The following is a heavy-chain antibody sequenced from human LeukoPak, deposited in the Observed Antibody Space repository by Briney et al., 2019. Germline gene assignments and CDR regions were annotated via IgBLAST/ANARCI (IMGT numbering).Heavy chain of an antibody. V-gene: IGHV1-2*02. D-gene: IGHD3-10*01. CDR2: INPNSGGT. J-gene: IGHJ5*02. CDR3: ARALDFMVRGAFNWFDP. Sequence: GASVKVSCKASGYTFTGYYMHWVRQAPGQGLEWMGWINPNSGGTNYAQKFQGRVTMTRDTSISTAYMELSRLRSDDPAVYYCARALDFMVRGAFNWFDPWGQGTLVTVSS. CDR1: GYTFTGYY.